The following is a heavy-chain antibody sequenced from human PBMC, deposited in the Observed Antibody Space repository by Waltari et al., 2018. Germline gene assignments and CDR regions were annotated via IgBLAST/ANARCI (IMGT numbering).Heavy chain of an antibody. D-gene: IGHD2-15*01. CDR2: VLSTGKT. V-gene: IGHV4-4*02. J-gene: IGHJ5*02. CDR1: GDSVTSPNW. CDR3: ARDRGRGLYLDA. Sequence: QLQLQESGPRLVKPSGTLSLSCAVSGDSVTSPNWGSWVRQSPQMGLEWIGQVLSTGKTNYIPSFASRVTMSLDASNNQFSLKVTSATAADTAVYYCARDRGRGLYLDAWGPGTLVTVSP.